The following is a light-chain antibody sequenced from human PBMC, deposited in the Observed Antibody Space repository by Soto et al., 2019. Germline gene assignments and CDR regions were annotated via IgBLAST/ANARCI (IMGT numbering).Light chain of an antibody. V-gene: IGLV1-40*01. CDR3: QSYDSSLSGSPVV. Sequence: QSVLTQPPSVSGAPGQRVTISCTGSSSNIGAGYDVHWYQQLPGTAPKHLIYGNSNRPSGVPDRFSGSKSGTSASLAITGLQDEDEADYYCQSYDSSLSGSPVVFGGGTKLTVL. CDR1: SSNIGAGYD. J-gene: IGLJ2*01. CDR2: GNS.